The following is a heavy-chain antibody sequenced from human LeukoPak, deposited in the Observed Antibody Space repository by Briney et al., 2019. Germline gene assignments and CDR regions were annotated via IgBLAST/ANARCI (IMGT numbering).Heavy chain of an antibody. CDR3: ARVGHYDETSGSYYFLRGWYFDL. Sequence: GGSLRLSCAASEFSFSSYGMHWVRQAPGKGLQWVASLWYDGTNKYHADSVKGRFTISRDNSQSTLYLQMNSLRAEDTAMYYCARVGHYDETSGSYYFLRGWYFDLWGRGTPVSVSS. J-gene: IGHJ2*01. CDR1: EFSFSSYG. CDR2: LWYDGTNK. D-gene: IGHD3-22*01. V-gene: IGHV3-33*01.